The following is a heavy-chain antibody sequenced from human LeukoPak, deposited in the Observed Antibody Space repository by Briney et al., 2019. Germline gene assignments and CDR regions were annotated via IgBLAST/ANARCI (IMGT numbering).Heavy chain of an antibody. CDR2: INPNSGGT. D-gene: IGHD4-17*01. J-gene: IGHJ4*02. Sequence: ASVKVSCKASVYTFTGYYMHWVRQAPRQRLECMGWINPNSGGTNYAQEFQGRVTMTRDTSISTAYMELSRLRSDDTAIYYCARGESTVTTYIANVGYWGQGTLVTVSS. CDR3: ARGESTVTTYIANVGY. CDR1: VYTFTGYY. V-gene: IGHV1-2*02.